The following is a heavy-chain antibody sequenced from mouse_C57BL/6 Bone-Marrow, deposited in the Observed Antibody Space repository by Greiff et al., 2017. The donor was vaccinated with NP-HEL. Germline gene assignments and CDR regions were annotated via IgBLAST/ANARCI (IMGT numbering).Heavy chain of an antibody. D-gene: IGHD2-14*01. J-gene: IGHJ4*01. CDR3: ASEGNYAMDY. CDR1: GYTFTSYG. Sequence: QVQLQQSGAELARPGASVKLSYKASGYTFTSYGISWVKQRTGQGLEWIGEIYPRSGNTYYNEKFKGKATLTADKSSSTAYMELRSLTSEDSAVYFCASEGNYAMDYWGQGTSVTVSS. V-gene: IGHV1-81*01. CDR2: IYPRSGNT.